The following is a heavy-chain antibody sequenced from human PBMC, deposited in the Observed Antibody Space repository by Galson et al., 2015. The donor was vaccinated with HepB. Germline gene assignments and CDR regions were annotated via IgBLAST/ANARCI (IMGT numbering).Heavy chain of an antibody. D-gene: IGHD3-22*01. CDR2: IYYSGST. J-gene: IGHJ6*03. CDR3: ARDSYPVIVVVRDYYYYYMDV. Sequence: ISSGGYYWSWIRQHPGKGLEWIGYIYYSGSTYYNPSLKSRVTISVDTSKNQFSLKLSSVTAADTAVYYCARDSYPVIVVVRDYYYYYMDVWGKGTTVTVSS. V-gene: IGHV4-31*02. CDR1: ISSGGYY.